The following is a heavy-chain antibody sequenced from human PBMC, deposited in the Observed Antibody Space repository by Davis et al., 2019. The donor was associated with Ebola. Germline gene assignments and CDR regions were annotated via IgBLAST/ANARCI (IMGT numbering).Heavy chain of an antibody. CDR2: ISSSGSTI. V-gene: IGHV3-11*01. J-gene: IGHJ6*02. Sequence: PGSPLKISCAASGFTFSDYYMSWIRQAPGKGLEWVSYISSSGSTIYYADSVKGRFTISRDNAKNSLYLQMNSLRAEDTAVYYCARADYYGSGSYIGGYYYYGMDVWGQGTTVTVSS. CDR1: GFTFSDYY. CDR3: ARADYYGSGSYIGGYYYYGMDV. D-gene: IGHD3-10*01.